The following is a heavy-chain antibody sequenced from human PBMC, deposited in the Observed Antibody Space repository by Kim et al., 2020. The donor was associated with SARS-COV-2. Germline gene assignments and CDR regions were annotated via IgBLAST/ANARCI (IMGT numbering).Heavy chain of an antibody. J-gene: IGHJ3*02. CDR3: ASRYSYGRGAFDI. V-gene: IGHV3-11*04. D-gene: IGHD5-18*01. Sequence: ADSVKGGFTISRDNAKNSLYLQMNSLRAEDTAVYYCASRYSYGRGAFDIWGQGTMVTVSS.